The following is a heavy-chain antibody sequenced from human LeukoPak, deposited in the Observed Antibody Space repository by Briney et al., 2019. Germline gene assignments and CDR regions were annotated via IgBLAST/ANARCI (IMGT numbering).Heavy chain of an antibody. D-gene: IGHD2-2*01. Sequence: PGGSLRRSCAASGFTFDDYGMSWVRQAPGKGLEWVSGINWNGGSTGYADSVKGRFTISRDNAKNSLYLQMNSLRAEDTALYYCARDYCSSTSFGCYYGMDVWGQGTTVTVSS. CDR3: ARDYCSSTSFGCYYGMDV. CDR2: INWNGGST. CDR1: GFTFDDYG. V-gene: IGHV3-20*04. J-gene: IGHJ6*02.